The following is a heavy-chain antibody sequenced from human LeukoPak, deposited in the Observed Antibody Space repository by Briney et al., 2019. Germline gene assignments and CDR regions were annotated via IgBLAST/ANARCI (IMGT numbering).Heavy chain of an antibody. CDR3: ARYEPTMVRGVISGVPVSRYGMDV. Sequence: GASVTVSCKASGYTFTSYGISWVRQAPGQGREWMGWISAYNGNTNYAQKRRGRVTMTTDTSTSTAYMELRSLRSDDTAVYYCARYEPTMVRGVISGVPVSRYGMDVWGQGTTVTVSS. CDR1: GYTFTSYG. J-gene: IGHJ6*02. D-gene: IGHD3-10*01. V-gene: IGHV1-18*01. CDR2: ISAYNGNT.